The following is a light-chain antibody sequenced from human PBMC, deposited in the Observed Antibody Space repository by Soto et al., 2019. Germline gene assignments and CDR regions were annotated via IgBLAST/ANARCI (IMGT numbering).Light chain of an antibody. CDR1: QSVSSSY. CDR3: QQYGSSPIT. J-gene: IGKJ5*01. Sequence: EIVLTQSPGTLSLSPGERATLSCRASQSVSSSYLAWYQQKPGQAPRLLIYGASTRAPGIPARFSGSGSGTEFTLTISSLQSEDFAVYYCQQYGSSPITFGQGTRLEIK. CDR2: GAS. V-gene: IGKV3-20*01.